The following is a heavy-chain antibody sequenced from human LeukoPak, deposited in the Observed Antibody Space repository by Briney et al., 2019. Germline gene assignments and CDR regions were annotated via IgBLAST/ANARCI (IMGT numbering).Heavy chain of an antibody. CDR2: INPNSGGT. V-gene: IGHV1-2*02. CDR3: ANSYDILTGCYFDY. D-gene: IGHD3-9*01. J-gene: IGHJ4*02. CDR1: GYTFTGYY. Sequence: ALVTVSCKASGYTFTGYYMHWVRQAPGQGLEWMGWINPNSGGTNYAQKFQGRVTMTRDTSISTAYMELSRLRSDDTAVYYCANSYDILTGCYFDYWGQGTLVTVSS.